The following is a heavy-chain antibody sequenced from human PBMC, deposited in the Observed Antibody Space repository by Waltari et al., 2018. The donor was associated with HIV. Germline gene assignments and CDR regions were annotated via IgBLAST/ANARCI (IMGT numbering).Heavy chain of an antibody. Sequence: QLQLQESGPGLVKPSETLSLTCTVSGGSISSSSYYWGWIRQPPGKGLEWFGSIYYSVTTDYNPSLNSRVTISVDTSKHQFSLKLSSVTAADTAVYYCARGSAVSFSLDVWGQGTTVTVSS. CDR3: ARGSAVSFSLDV. V-gene: IGHV4-39*07. CDR2: IYYSVTT. CDR1: GGSISSSSYY. D-gene: IGHD6-19*01. J-gene: IGHJ6*02.